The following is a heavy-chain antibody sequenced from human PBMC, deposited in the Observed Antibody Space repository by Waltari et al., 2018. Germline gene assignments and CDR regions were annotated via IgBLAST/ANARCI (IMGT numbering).Heavy chain of an antibody. D-gene: IGHD1-26*01. J-gene: IGHJ2*01. V-gene: IGHV3-15*01. Sequence: EVQLVESGGGLVNPGGSLRLSCAASGFPFGRAGMSWVRQAPGKGLEWVGRIKSKTDGETSDYAAPVQGRFTISRDDSKNTVFLQMNSLKTEDTAVYYCITDWGIVRKPVGRFFDLWGRGTLVTVSS. CDR1: GFPFGRAG. CDR3: ITDWGIVRKPVGRFFDL. CDR2: IKSKTDGETS.